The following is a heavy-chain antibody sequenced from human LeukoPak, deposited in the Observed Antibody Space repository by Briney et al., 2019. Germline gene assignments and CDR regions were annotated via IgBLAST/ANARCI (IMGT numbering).Heavy chain of an antibody. V-gene: IGHV3-9*03. CDR3: AKADCSSTSCYIGT. CDR1: GFTFDDYA. D-gene: IGHD2-2*02. CDR2: ISWNSGSI. Sequence: GGSLRLSCAASGFTFDDYAMHWVRQAPGKGLEWVSGISWNSGSIGYADSVKGRFTISRDNAKNSLYLQMNSLRAEDMALYYCAKADCSSTSCYIGTWGQGTLVTVSS. J-gene: IGHJ5*02.